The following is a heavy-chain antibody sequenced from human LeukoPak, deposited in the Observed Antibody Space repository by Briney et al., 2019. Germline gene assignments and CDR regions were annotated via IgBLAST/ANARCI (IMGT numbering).Heavy chain of an antibody. CDR2: IYHSGST. CDR3: ARADVDTVATDI. J-gene: IGHJ3*02. D-gene: IGHD5-12*01. CDR1: GGSISSGGYY. V-gene: IGHV4-30-2*01. Sequence: PSETLSLTCTVSGGSISSGGYYWSWIRQPPGKGLEWIGYIYHSGSTYYNPSLKSRVTILVDRSKNQFSLKLSSVTAADTAVYYCARADVDTVATDIWGQGTMVTVSS.